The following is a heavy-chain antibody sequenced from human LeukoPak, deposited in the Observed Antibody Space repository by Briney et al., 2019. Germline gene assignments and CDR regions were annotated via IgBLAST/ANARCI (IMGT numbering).Heavy chain of an antibody. J-gene: IGHJ4*02. V-gene: IGHV4-34*01. CDR3: ARDGDYGSGSYSVFDY. Sequence: SETLSLTCAVYGGSFSDYYWSWIRQPPGKGLEWIGEINHSGSTNYNPSLKSRVTISVDTSKNQFSLKLSSVTAADTAVYYCARDGDYGSGSYSVFDYWGQGTLVTVSS. CDR1: GGSFSDYY. CDR2: INHSGST. D-gene: IGHD3-10*01.